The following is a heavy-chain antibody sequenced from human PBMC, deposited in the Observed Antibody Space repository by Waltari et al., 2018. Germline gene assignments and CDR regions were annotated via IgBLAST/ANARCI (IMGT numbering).Heavy chain of an antibody. D-gene: IGHD3-10*01. J-gene: IGHJ4*02. CDR2: INHSGST. V-gene: IGHV4-34*01. Sequence: QVQLQQWGAGLLKPSETLSLTCAVYGGSFSGYYWSWIRQPPGKGLEWIGEINHSGSTNYNPSLKSRVTISVDTSKNQFSLKLSSVTAADTAVYYCARCLSDYYGSGSYYNGWGQGTLVTVSS. CDR1: GGSFSGYY. CDR3: ARCLSDYYGSGSYYNG.